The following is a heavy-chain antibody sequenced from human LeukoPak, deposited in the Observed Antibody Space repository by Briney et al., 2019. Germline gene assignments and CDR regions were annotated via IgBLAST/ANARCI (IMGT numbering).Heavy chain of an antibody. D-gene: IGHD3-10*01. CDR1: GYTFTSYG. CDR2: IRAYNGNT. Sequence: ASVKVSCKASGYTFTSYGISWVRQAPGQGLEWMGWIRAYNGNTNYAQKLQGRVTMTTDTSTSTAYMELRSLRSDDTAVYYCARDSITMVRGVINGMDVWGQGTTVTVSS. J-gene: IGHJ6*02. V-gene: IGHV1-18*01. CDR3: ARDSITMVRGVINGMDV.